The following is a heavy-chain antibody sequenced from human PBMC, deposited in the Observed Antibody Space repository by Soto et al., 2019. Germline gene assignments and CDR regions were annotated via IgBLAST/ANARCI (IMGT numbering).Heavy chain of an antibody. CDR2: IYYSGST. Sequence: PSETLSLTCTVSGASISSGDSYWNWIRQHPLTGLEWVGYIYYSGSTYYNPSLKSRLAISVDPSKNQFSLKLSSLTAADTAVYYCARGAYIAAPFDSWGQGTLVTVSS. V-gene: IGHV4-31*03. J-gene: IGHJ4*02. D-gene: IGHD6-6*01. CDR3: ARGAYIAAPFDS. CDR1: GASISSGDSY.